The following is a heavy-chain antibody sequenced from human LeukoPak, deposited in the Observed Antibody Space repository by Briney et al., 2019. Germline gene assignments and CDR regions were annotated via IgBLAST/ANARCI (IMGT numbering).Heavy chain of an antibody. CDR3: AKDPRYSGSYYFDY. D-gene: IGHD1-26*01. Sequence: PGGSLRLSCAASGFTFSSYAMSWVRQAPGKGLEWVSAISGSGGSTYYADSVKGRFTISRDNSKNTLYLQMNSLGAEDTAVYYCAKDPRYSGSYYFDYWGQGTLVTVSS. J-gene: IGHJ4*02. V-gene: IGHV3-23*01. CDR1: GFTFSSYA. CDR2: ISGSGGST.